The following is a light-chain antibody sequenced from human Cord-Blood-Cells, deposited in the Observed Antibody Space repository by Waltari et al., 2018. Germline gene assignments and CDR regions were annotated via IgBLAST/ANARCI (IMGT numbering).Light chain of an antibody. CDR2: AAS. CDR3: QQSYSTPPYS. J-gene: IGKJ2*03. V-gene: IGKV1-39*01. CDR1: QSISSY. Sequence: DIQMTQSPSSLSASVGDRVTITCRASQSISSYLNWYHQKPGKAPKLLIYAASSLQSGVPSRFSGSGSGTDFTLTINSLQPEDFATYYCQQSYSTPPYSFGQGTKLETK.